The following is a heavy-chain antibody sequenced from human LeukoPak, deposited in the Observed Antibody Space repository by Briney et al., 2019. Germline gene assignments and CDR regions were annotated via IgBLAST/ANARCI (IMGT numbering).Heavy chain of an antibody. V-gene: IGHV3-7*01. CDR1: GFTFSSYW. CDR3: TRERLYGASALDY. CDR2: IKDDGTEK. D-gene: IGHD4-17*01. Sequence: GGSLRLSCAASGFTFSSYWMTWVRQAPGKGLERVAQIKDDGTEKFYLDSLRGRFTISRDNSKDSLYMHINSLRAEDTAVYYCTRERLYGASALDYWGQGTVVTVSS. J-gene: IGHJ4*02.